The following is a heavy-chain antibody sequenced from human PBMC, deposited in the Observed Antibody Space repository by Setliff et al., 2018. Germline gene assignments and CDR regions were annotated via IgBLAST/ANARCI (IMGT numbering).Heavy chain of an antibody. J-gene: IGHJ4*02. CDR2: ITHSGIT. V-gene: IGHV4-34*01. CDR3: ARGPDNYYGTQYFDY. Sequence: SETLSLTCAVYGGTFSGYYWTWIRQSPGKGLEWIGEITHSGITNYNPSLKSRVTISKDTSKNQFSLNLYSVTAADTAMFYCARGPDNYYGTQYFDYWGQGMLVTVSS. D-gene: IGHD3-10*01. CDR1: GGTFSGYY.